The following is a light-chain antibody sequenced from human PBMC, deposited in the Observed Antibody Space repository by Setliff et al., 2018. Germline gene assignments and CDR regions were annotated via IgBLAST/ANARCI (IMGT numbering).Light chain of an antibody. Sequence: QSVLTQPPSASGSPGQSVTVSCTGTSSDVGFYNYVSWYQQHPSKAPKLMIYEVTKRPSGVPDRFSGSKSGNTASLTVSGLLAEDEADYYCTSYAGSNNFVFGSGTKVTVL. J-gene: IGLJ1*01. CDR3: TSYAGSNNFV. CDR1: SSDVGFYNY. V-gene: IGLV2-8*01. CDR2: EVT.